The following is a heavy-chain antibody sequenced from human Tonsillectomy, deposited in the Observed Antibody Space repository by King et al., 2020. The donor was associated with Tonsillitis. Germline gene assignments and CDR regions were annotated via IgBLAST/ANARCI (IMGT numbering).Heavy chain of an antibody. V-gene: IGHV3-23*04. CDR2: ISDSGANT. D-gene: IGHD3-10*01. J-gene: IGHJ4*02. CDR3: TRGTGTFDY. CDR1: GFTFSTYG. Sequence: VQLVESGGDLVQPGESLRLSCAASGFTFSTYGMNWVRQAPGKGLEWVSTISDSGANTHFPDSVKGRITISRDNFKNTLYLHMNSLRAEDTALYYCTRGTGTFDYWGQGTLVTVSS.